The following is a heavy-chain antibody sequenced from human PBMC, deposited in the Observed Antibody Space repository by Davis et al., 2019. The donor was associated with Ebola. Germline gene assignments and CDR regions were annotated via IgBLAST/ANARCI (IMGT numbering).Heavy chain of an antibody. CDR1: GFTFSSYA. J-gene: IGHJ3*02. Sequence: GGSLRLSCAASGFTFSSYAMSWVRQAPGKGLEWVSRINSDGSSTSYADSVKGRFTISRDNAKNSLYLQMNSLRAKDTAVYYCVKDLKGVALAKLRLHAFDIWGQGTMVTVPS. D-gene: IGHD6-19*01. CDR2: INSDGSST. CDR3: VKDLKGVALAKLRLHAFDI. V-gene: IGHV3-23*01.